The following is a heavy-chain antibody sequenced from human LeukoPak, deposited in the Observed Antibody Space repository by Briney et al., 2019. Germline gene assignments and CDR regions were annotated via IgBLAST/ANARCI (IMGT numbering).Heavy chain of an antibody. J-gene: IGHJ4*02. CDR1: GGSISSYY. Sequence: SETLSLTCTVSGGSISSYYWSWIRQPPGKGLEWIGYIYYSGSTNYNPSLKSRVTISVDTSKNQFSLKLSSVTAADTAVYYCARVDPNSSSTLEVFDYWGQGTLVTVSS. CDR3: ARVDPNSSSTLEVFDY. V-gene: IGHV4-59*01. D-gene: IGHD6-6*01. CDR2: IYYSGST.